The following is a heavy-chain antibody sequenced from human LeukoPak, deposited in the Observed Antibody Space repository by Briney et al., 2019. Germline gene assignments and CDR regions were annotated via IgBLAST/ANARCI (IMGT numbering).Heavy chain of an antibody. J-gene: IGHJ6*04. Sequence: TGGSLRLSCTASGFTLSSYGMHWVRQAPGKGLEWVAVISYDGSNKYYADSVKGRFTISRDNSKNTLYLQMNSLRAEDTAVYYCARDGAPLRFLEWLSLWGKGTTVTVSS. CDR2: ISYDGSNK. V-gene: IGHV3-30*19. D-gene: IGHD3-3*01. CDR1: GFTLSSYG. CDR3: ARDGAPLRFLEWLSL.